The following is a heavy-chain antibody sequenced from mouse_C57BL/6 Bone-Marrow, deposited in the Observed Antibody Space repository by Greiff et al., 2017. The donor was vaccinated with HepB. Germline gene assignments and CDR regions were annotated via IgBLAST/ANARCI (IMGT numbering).Heavy chain of an antibody. CDR3: ARLYDYDGTDYYAMDY. J-gene: IGHJ4*01. D-gene: IGHD2-4*01. CDR1: GFTFSDYG. V-gene: IGHV5-17*01. Sequence: VQLKESGGGLVKPGGSLKLSCAASGFTFSDYGMHWVRQAPEKGLEWVAYISSGSSTIYYADTVKGRFTISRDNAKNTLFLQMTSLRSEDTAMYYCARLYDYDGTDYYAMDYWGQGTSVTVSS. CDR2: ISSGSSTI.